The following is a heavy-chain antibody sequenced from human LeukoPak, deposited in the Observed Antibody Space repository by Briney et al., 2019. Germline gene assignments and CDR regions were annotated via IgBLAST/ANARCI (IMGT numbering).Heavy chain of an antibody. D-gene: IGHD6-6*01. CDR2: INWNGGST. J-gene: IGHJ4*02. CDR3: ARLYSSSSHFDY. CDR1: GFTFDDYG. V-gene: IGHV3-20*04. Sequence: GGSLRLSCAASGFTFDDYGMSWVRQAPGKGLEWVSGINWNGGSTGYADSVKGRFTISRDNAKNSLYLQMNSLRAEDTAVYYCARLYSSSSHFDYWGQGTLVTVSS.